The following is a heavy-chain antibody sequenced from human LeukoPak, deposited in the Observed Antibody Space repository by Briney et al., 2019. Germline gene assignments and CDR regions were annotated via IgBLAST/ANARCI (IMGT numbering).Heavy chain of an antibody. Sequence: AGGSLRLSCAASGFTFSSYWMSWVRQAPGKGLEWVANIKQDGSEKYYVDSVKGRFTISRDNAKNSLYLQMNSLRAEDTAVYYCATFEHLVLAAITARTWIDYYGMDVWGQGTTVTVSS. CDR3: ATFEHLVLAAITARTWIDYYGMDV. CDR2: IKQDGSEK. V-gene: IGHV3-7*01. CDR1: GFTFSSYW. J-gene: IGHJ6*02. D-gene: IGHD2-2*01.